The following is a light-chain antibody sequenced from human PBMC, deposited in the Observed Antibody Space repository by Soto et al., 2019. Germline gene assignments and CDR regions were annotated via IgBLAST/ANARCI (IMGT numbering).Light chain of an antibody. V-gene: IGLV4-69*01. CDR3: QTWGTGYAV. Sequence: QPVLTQSPSASASLGASVKLTCTLSSGHSTYTIAWHQQQPEKGPRYLMNINSEGSHTKGDGIPDRFSGSSSGAECYLTISSLQSEDEADYYCQTWGTGYAVFGGGTQLTVL. CDR2: INSEGSH. CDR1: SGHSTYT. J-gene: IGLJ7*01.